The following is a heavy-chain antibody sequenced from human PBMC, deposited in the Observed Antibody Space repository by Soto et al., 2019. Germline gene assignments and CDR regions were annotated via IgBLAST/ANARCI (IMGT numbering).Heavy chain of an antibody. CDR1: GGSISSSAYY. CDR2: IYYSGST. D-gene: IGHD3-10*01. V-gene: IGHV4-39*01. CDR3: ARHSSGSWVYYYYMDV. J-gene: IGHJ6*03. Sequence: SETLSLTCTVSGGSISSSAYYWGWIRQPPGKGLEWIGSIYYSGSTYYNPSLKSRVTISVDTSKNQFSLKLSSVTAADTAVYYCARHSSGSWVYYYYMDVWGKGTTVTVSS.